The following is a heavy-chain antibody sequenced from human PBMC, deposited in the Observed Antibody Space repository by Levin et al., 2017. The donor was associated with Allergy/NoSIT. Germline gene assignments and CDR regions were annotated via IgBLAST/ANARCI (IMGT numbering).Heavy chain of an antibody. V-gene: IGHV2-70*12. CDR2: IDWNDNK. D-gene: IGHD6-19*01. CDR3: AYIGVLGSSGGPHYYYGMGV. J-gene: IGHJ6*02. CDR1: GFSLSTGGTC. Sequence: SGPTLVKPTQTLTVTCTFSGFSLSTGGTCVSWFRQPPGKALEWLTLIDWNDNKYYSTSLKTRLTISKDTSENQVVLTMTNMDPVDTATYYCAYIGVLGSSGGPHYYYGMGVWGQGTTVTVSS.